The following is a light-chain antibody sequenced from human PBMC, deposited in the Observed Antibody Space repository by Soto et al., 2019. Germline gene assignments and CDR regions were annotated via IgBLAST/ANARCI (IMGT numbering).Light chain of an antibody. CDR1: SRYVGAYNY. Sequence: SALTQASPASGAPGQSIALSFTGTSRYVGAYNYASWYQQHPGKAPKLLIYDVSNRPSGVSDRFSGSKSGNTASLTISGLQAEDEADYYCSSYTSSSTYVFGTGTKVTVL. V-gene: IGLV2-14*01. J-gene: IGLJ1*01. CDR3: SSYTSSSTYV. CDR2: DVS.